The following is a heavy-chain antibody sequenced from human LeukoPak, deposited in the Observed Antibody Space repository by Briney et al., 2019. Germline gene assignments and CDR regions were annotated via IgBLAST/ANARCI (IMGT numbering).Heavy chain of an antibody. CDR3: ARAYSGGGIVVVPAAN. Sequence: PGGSLRLTCTASGFTFSSYSFNWVRQAPGKGLEWVSYISSSSTTIYYADSVKGRFTISRDDAKNSLYLQMNSLRAEDTAVYHCARAYSGGGIVVVPAANWGQGTLVTVSS. J-gene: IGHJ4*02. CDR1: GFTFSSYS. CDR2: ISSSSTTI. D-gene: IGHD2-2*01. V-gene: IGHV3-48*04.